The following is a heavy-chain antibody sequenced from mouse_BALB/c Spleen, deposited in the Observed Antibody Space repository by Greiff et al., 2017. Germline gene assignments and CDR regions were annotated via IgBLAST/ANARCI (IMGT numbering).Heavy chain of an antibody. V-gene: IGHV2-5-1*01. CDR1: GFSLTSYG. D-gene: IGHD1-1*01. Sequence: VQLQQSGPSLVQPSQSLSITCTVSGFSLTSYGVHWVRQSPGKGLEWLGVIWRGGSTDYNAAFMSRLSITKDNSKSQVFFKMNSLQADDTAIYYCAKNHYYGSSYGAMDYWGQGTSVTVSS. CDR2: IWRGGST. J-gene: IGHJ4*01. CDR3: AKNHYYGSSYGAMDY.